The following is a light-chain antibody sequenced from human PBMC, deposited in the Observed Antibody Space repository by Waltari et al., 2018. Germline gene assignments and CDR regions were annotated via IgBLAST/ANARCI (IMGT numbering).Light chain of an antibody. V-gene: IGKV3-15*01. CDR3: QQYNRWPPIT. J-gene: IGKJ5*01. CDR2: DAS. Sequence: EIVMTQSPATLSVSLGETATLSCRASQSVSSNVAWYQKKPGQAPRLLIYDASTRATSIPARFRGSGSGTEFTLTISSLQSEDFAVYYCQQYNRWPPITFGQGTRLEIK. CDR1: QSVSSN.